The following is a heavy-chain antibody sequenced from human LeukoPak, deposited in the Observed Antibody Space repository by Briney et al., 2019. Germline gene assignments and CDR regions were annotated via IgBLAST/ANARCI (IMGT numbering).Heavy chain of an antibody. CDR1: GGSISSGGYY. CDR2: IYYSGST. V-gene: IGHV4-31*03. D-gene: IGHD3-3*01. Sequence: SETLSLTCTVSGGSISSGGYYWSWIRQHPGKGLEWIGYIYYSGSTYYNPSLKSRVTISVDTSKNQFSLKLSSVTAADTAVYYCARWAIFGVVITFAYFGYWGQGTLVTVSS. J-gene: IGHJ4*02. CDR3: ARWAIFGVVITFAYFGY.